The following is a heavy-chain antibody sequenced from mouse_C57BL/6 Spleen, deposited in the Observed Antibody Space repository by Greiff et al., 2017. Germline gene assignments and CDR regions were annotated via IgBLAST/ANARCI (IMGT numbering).Heavy chain of an antibody. J-gene: IGHJ1*03. CDR2: IRNKANGYTT. D-gene: IGHD1-1*01. CDR3: ARYSSSSPYWDFDV. CDR1: GFTFTDYY. V-gene: IGHV7-3*01. Sequence: EVQRVESGGGLVQPGGSLSLSCAASGFTFTDYYMSWVRQPPGKALEWLGFIRNKANGYTTEYSASVKGRFTISRDNSQSILYLQMNALRAEDSAPYYCARYSSSSPYWDFDVWGTGTTGTVSS.